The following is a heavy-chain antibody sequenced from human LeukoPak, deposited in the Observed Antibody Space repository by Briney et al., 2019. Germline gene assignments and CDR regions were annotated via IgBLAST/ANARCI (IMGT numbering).Heavy chain of an antibody. Sequence: SETLSLTCTVSGDSMNNYYWAWIRQPPGKGLEWIGYIYYSGSTNYNSSLKSRVTISVDTSKNQFSLKVTSVTAADTAVYYCARAAQKVQYYFDYWGQGTLVTVSS. V-gene: IGHV4-59*01. CDR2: IYYSGST. J-gene: IGHJ4*02. CDR1: GDSMNNYY. CDR3: ARAAQKVQYYFDY.